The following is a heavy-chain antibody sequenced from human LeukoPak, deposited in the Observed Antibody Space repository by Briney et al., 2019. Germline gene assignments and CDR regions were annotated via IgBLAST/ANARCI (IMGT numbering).Heavy chain of an antibody. CDR1: GFTVSSNY. J-gene: IGHJ4*02. V-gene: IGHV3-53*01. Sequence: GGSLRLSCAASGFTVSSNYMSWVRQAPGKGLEWVSVIYSGGSTYYADSVKGRFTISRDNSKNTLYLQMNSLRAEDTAIYYCAKHRYSNGWDYFDYWGQGTLVTVSS. CDR2: IYSGGST. D-gene: IGHD6-19*01. CDR3: AKHRYSNGWDYFDY.